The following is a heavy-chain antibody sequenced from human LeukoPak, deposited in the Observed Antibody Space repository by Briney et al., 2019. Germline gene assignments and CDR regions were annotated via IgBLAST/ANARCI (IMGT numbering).Heavy chain of an antibody. CDR3: AQGTSPWMFDY. V-gene: IGHV4-59*01. Sequence: PSETLSLTCNVSGGSISSSYRSWIRQPPGKGLGWVGYIYYSGSTNYNPSLKSRVTISVDTSKSQFSLKLSSVTAADTAVYYCAQGTSPWMFDYWGQGTLVTVSS. CDR1: GGSISSSY. D-gene: IGHD1-1*01. J-gene: IGHJ4*02. CDR2: IYYSGST.